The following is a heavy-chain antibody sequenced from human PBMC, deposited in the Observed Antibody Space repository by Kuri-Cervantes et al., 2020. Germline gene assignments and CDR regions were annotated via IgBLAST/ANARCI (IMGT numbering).Heavy chain of an antibody. CDR1: GYSISSNYF. D-gene: IGHD3-10*01. Sequence: SETLSLTCAVSGYSISSNYFWGWIRQPPGKGLELIGTLYHSGNTYYNPSLKSRVTISVDTSKKQFSLKLSSVTAADTAVYYCARAGSGRGWFDPWGQGTLVTVSS. J-gene: IGHJ5*02. V-gene: IGHV4-38-2*01. CDR2: LYHSGNT. CDR3: ARAGSGRGWFDP.